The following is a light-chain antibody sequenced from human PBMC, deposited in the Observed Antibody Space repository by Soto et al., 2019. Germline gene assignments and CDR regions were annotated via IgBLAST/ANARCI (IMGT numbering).Light chain of an antibody. CDR1: SSDIGNYDS. CDR2: DVS. CDR3: CSYAGFSEV. Sequence: QSALTQPASVSGSPGQSITISCTGTSSDIGNYDSVSWYQQHPGKAPKLMIYDVSKRPSGVSNRFAGSKSGNTASLTISGLQAEDEADYYCCSYAGFSEVFGTGTKLTVL. J-gene: IGLJ1*01. V-gene: IGLV2-23*02.